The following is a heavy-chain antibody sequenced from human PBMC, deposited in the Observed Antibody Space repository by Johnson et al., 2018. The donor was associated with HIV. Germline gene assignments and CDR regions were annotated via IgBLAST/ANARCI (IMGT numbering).Heavy chain of an antibody. Sequence: VQLVESGGGLKQPGGSLRLSCAASGFTFSSYDMHWVRQATGKGLEWVSTIGTAGDTYYPGSVKGRFTVSREDAKNSLYLQMNSLRAEDTAVYYCARGGAYCGGDCNAFDIWGQGTMVTVSS. V-gene: IGHV3-13*01. J-gene: IGHJ3*02. CDR2: IGTAGDT. D-gene: IGHD2-21*02. CDR3: ARGGAYCGGDCNAFDI. CDR1: GFTFSSYD.